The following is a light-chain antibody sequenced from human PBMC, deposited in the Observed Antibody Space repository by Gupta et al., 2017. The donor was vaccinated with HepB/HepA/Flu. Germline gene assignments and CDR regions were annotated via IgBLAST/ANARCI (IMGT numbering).Light chain of an antibody. Sequence: ETVMTQSPATLSVSPGERATLSCRASQSVDSNFAWYQQKRCKPPRLLIFGPSTRVTGIPARFSGSGSGAEFTLTISSLQSEDFAVCYCQQDNNWPITFGQGTRLEIK. J-gene: IGKJ5*01. CDR2: GPS. CDR3: QQDNNWPIT. CDR1: QSVDSN. V-gene: IGKV3-15*01.